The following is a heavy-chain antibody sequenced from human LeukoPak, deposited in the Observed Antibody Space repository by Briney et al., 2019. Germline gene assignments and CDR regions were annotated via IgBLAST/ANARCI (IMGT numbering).Heavy chain of an antibody. CDR2: ISGNGGST. J-gene: IGHJ6*02. CDR1: GFTFSSYA. D-gene: IGHD3-10*01. Sequence: GGSLRLSCAASGFTFSSYATHWVRQAPGKGLEYVSAISGNGGSTYYANSVKGRFTISRDNSKNTLYLQMGSLRAEDMAVYYCARDGHSYGSGSYYRDYYYYGTDVWGRGTSVTVSS. V-gene: IGHV3-64*01. CDR3: ARDGHSYGSGSYYRDYYYYGTDV.